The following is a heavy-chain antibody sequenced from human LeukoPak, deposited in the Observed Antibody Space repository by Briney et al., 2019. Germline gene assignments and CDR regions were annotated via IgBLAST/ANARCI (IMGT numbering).Heavy chain of an antibody. J-gene: IGHJ4*02. Sequence: ASVKVSCKASGYTFTSYDINWVRQATGQGLEWMGWMNPNSGNTGYAQKFQGRVTMTRNTSISTAYMELSSLRSEDTAVYYCARGRYYYDSSGYYLFDYWGQGTLVTVSS. CDR1: GYTFTSYD. V-gene: IGHV1-8*01. D-gene: IGHD3-22*01. CDR3: ARGRYYYDSSGYYLFDY. CDR2: MNPNSGNT.